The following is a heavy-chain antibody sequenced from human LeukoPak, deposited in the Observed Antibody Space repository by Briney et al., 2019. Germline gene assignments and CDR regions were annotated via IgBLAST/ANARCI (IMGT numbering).Heavy chain of an antibody. CDR1: GGSISSGSYF. CDR2: IYYSGTT. Sequence: PSETLSLTCTVSGGSISSGSYFWGWIRQPPGKGLEWIGTIYYSGTTYYNPSLKSRVTISVDTSKNQFSLKLSSVTAAATAVYYCARQSVELRVSGGGYFDYWGQGTLVTVSS. J-gene: IGHJ4*02. CDR3: ARQSVELRVSGGGYFDY. V-gene: IGHV4-39*01. D-gene: IGHD1-7*01.